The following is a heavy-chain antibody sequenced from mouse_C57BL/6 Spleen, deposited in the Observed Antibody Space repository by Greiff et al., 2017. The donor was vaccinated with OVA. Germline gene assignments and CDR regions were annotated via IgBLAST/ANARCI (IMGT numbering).Heavy chain of an antibody. Sequence: QVQLQQPGTELVKPGASVKLSCKASGYTFTSYWMHWVKQRPGQGLAWIGNINPSNGGTNYNEKFKSKATLTVDKSSSTAYMQLSSLTSEDSAVYYCAREITTVVATGDYYAMDYWGQGTSVRVSS. V-gene: IGHV1-53*01. CDR1: GYTFTSYW. J-gene: IGHJ4*01. CDR2: INPSNGGT. D-gene: IGHD1-1*01. CDR3: AREITTVVATGDYYAMDY.